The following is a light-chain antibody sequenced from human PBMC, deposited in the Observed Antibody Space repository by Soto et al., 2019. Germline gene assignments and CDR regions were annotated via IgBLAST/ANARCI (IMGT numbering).Light chain of an antibody. Sequence: DIQMTQSPSSLSASVGDSVPITCQASQDIRNYLNWYQQKPGKAPKLLIYDASNLETGVPSRFSGSGSVTHFTFTISSLQPEDIATYYCQHYDNLPFFGPGTKVDI. J-gene: IGKJ3*01. CDR3: QHYDNLPF. V-gene: IGKV1-33*01. CDR2: DAS. CDR1: QDIRNY.